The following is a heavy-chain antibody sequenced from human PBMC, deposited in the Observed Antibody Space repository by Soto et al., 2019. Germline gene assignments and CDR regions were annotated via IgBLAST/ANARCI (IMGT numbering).Heavy chain of an antibody. CDR2: MNPKRGNT. CDR3: ARERANRLDP. CDR1: GYTFTSYD. V-gene: IGHV1-8*01. Sequence: QVQLVQSGAEVKKPGASVKVSCKASGYTFTSYDINWVRQATGQGLEWMGWMNPKRGNTGYAQKFQGRVTMTRKTSTSTAYMELSSLRSEDTAVYYCARERANRLDPWGQGTLVNVSS. J-gene: IGHJ5*02.